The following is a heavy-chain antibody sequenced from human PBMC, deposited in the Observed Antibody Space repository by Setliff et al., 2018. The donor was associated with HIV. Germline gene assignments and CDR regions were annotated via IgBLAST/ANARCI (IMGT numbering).Heavy chain of an antibody. D-gene: IGHD3-9*01. Sequence: SETLSLTCTFSGDSISSGNYYWSWIRQPAGKGLEWIGRIYSTGSTNYNPSLKSRVTISSDTSKNLFSLRLTTVTAADAAVYYCTRDSGYILSGYRPHWYFDLLGRGTLVTVSS. CDR1: GDSISSGNYY. V-gene: IGHV4-61*02. CDR2: IYSTGST. J-gene: IGHJ2*01. CDR3: TRDSGYILSGYRPHWYFDL.